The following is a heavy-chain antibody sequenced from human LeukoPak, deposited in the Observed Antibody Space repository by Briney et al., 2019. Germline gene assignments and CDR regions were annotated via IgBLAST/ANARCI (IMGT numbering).Heavy chain of an antibody. J-gene: IGHJ4*02. D-gene: IGHD3-10*01. CDR2: IYHSGST. V-gene: IGHV4-38-2*02. CDR3: ARSSGILDY. Sequence: SETLSLTCTVSGYSISSGYYWGWIRQPPGKGLEWIGSIYHSGSTYYNPSLKSRVTISVDTSKNQFSLKLSSVTAADTAVYYCARSSGILDYWGQGTLVTVSS. CDR1: GYSISSGYY.